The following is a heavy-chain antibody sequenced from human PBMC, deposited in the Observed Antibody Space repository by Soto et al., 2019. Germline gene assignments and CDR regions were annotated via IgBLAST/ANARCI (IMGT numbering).Heavy chain of an antibody. Sequence: QILLQQWGAGLLKPSETLSLTCAVYVVSFSDYYWSWIRHPPGKGLEWIGEINHSGTTNYNPTLKSRVTISVDTSKNQFSLKLSSVTAADTAVYSCARTSRFDYWGQGTLVTVSS. D-gene: IGHD6-6*01. CDR3: ARTSRFDY. J-gene: IGHJ4*02. V-gene: IGHV4-34*01. CDR2: INHSGTT. CDR1: VVSFSDYY.